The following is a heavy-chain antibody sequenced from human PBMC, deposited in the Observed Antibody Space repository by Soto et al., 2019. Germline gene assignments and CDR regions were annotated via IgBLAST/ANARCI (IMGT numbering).Heavy chain of an antibody. CDR2: TSPIFVSG. Sequence: QVQLVQSGAEVKMPGSSVKVSCKASGGTFSTNPISWVRQAPGQGLEWMGDTSPIFVSGGPSQTFHGRLTVTADKSTNTAYMELSNQTSGDTAVYYCARRQSGGFHRYFDSWGQGTLVTVSS. V-gene: IGHV1-69*06. J-gene: IGHJ4*02. CDR1: GGTFSTNP. D-gene: IGHD2-15*01. CDR3: ARRQSGGFHRYFDS.